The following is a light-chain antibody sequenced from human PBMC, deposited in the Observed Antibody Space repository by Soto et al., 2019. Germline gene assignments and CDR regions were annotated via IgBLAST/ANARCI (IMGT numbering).Light chain of an antibody. V-gene: IGLV2-14*01. Sequence: QSALTQPASVSGSPGQSITISCTGTSSDVGGYNYVSWYQQHPGKAPKLMIYEVSNRPSGVSNRFSGSKSGNTASLTISGLQAEDEADYYRSSYTSSSTLEVFGGGTQLTVL. CDR2: EVS. CDR1: SSDVGGYNY. J-gene: IGLJ3*02. CDR3: SSYTSSSTLEV.